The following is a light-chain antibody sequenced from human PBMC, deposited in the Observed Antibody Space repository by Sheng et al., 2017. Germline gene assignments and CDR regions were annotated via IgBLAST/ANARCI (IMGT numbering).Light chain of an antibody. Sequence: QSALTQPVSVSGAPGQSITISCTGTGSDVGAYDYVSWYQQHPDTAPRLIIYDVNHRPSGLPSRFSGSKSGDTASLTISGLQAEDEAHYYCSSYSTRGALVVFGGGTKVTVL. CDR3: SSYSTRGALVV. CDR1: GSDVGAYDY. CDR2: DVN. J-gene: IGLJ2*01. V-gene: IGLV2-14*03.